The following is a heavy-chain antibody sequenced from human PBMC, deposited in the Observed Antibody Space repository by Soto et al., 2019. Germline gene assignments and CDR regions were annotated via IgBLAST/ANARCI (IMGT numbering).Heavy chain of an antibody. CDR1: GGTFSSYA. Sequence: SVKVSCKASGGTFSSYAISWVRQAPGQGLEWMGGIIPIFGTANYAQKFQGRVTITADESKSTAYMELSSLRSEDTAVYYCARGEVGARRGSYYYYGMDVWGQGTTVTVS. J-gene: IGHJ6*02. CDR3: ARGEVGARRGSYYYYGMDV. D-gene: IGHD1-26*01. V-gene: IGHV1-69*13. CDR2: IIPIFGTA.